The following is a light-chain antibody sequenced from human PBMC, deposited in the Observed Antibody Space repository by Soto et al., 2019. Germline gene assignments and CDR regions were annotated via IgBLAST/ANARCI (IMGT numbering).Light chain of an antibody. J-gene: IGLJ2*01. V-gene: IGLV1-44*01. Sequence: QSVLTQPPSASGTPGQRVTISCSGSSSNIGSNSVNWYQQLPGTAPKLRMYSSNQRPSGVPDRFSGSKSGTSASLAISGLQSEDEADYYCAAWDDSLNGVVFGGGTKVTVL. CDR2: SSN. CDR1: SSNIGSNS. CDR3: AAWDDSLNGVV.